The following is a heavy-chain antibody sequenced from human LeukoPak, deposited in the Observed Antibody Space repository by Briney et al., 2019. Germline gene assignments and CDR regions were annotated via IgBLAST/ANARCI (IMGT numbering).Heavy chain of an antibody. CDR3: ARGQGNWNDVRYYYYYGMDV. J-gene: IGHJ6*02. Sequence: SVKVSCKASGYIFTSYYISWVRQAPGQGLEWVGGIIPIFGTANYAQKFQGRVTITADESTSTAYMELSSLRSEDTAVYYCARGQGNWNDVRYYYYYGMDVWGQGTTVTVSS. CDR1: GYIFTSYY. V-gene: IGHV1-69*13. CDR2: IIPIFGTA. D-gene: IGHD1-20*01.